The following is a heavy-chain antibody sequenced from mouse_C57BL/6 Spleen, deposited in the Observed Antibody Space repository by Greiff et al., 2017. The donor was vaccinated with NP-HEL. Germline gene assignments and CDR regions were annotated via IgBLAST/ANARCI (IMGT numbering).Heavy chain of an antibody. CDR3: ERIPEFITTVVAHYAMDY. CDR1: GFTFTDYY. J-gene: IGHJ4*01. Sequence: EVQLQQSGPVLVKPGPSVKISCKASGFTFTDYYMHWVKQSHGKSLEWIGLVYPYNGGTSYNQKFKGKATLTVDTSSSKAYMELNRLTSEDSAVYYCERIPEFITTVVAHYAMDYWGQGTSVTVSS. CDR2: VYPYNGGT. D-gene: IGHD1-1*01. V-gene: IGHV1-36*01.